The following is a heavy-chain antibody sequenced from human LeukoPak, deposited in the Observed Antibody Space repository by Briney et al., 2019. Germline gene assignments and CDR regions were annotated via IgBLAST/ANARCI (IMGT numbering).Heavy chain of an antibody. CDR2: INHSGTT. D-gene: IGHD5-18*01. J-gene: IGHJ4*02. V-gene: IGHV4-34*01. Sequence: SETLSLTCAVYGGSFSEHYWNWIRQPPGKGLEWIGEINHSGTTNYNASLKSRVTISVDTSKNHFSLKLNSMTAADTAVYYCARKASHFSYGLRAIDYWGQGNLVTVSS. CDR1: GGSFSEHY. CDR3: ARKASHFSYGLRAIDY.